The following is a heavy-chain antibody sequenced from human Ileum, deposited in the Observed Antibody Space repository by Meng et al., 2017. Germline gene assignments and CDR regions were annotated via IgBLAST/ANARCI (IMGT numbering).Heavy chain of an antibody. CDR2: SHYTGTA. J-gene: IGHJ4*02. CDR1: NASINNYY. D-gene: IGHD2-15*01. CDR3: ARGYCSGDNCYKTPGF. V-gene: IGHV4-59*01. Sequence: QVQLQESGPGLVKPSETLSLTCSVSNASINNYYWSWVRQPPGKGLEWIGYSHYTGTANYNPSLRGRVAISVDTSKNQVSLRVTSVTAADTAIYFCARGYCSGDNCYKTPGFWGQGTLVTVSS.